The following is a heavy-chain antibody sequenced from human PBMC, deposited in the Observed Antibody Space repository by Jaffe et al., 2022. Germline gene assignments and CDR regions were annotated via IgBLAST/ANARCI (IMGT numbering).Heavy chain of an antibody. CDR2: IYPGDSDT. V-gene: IGHV5-51*01. J-gene: IGHJ4*02. D-gene: IGHD6-19*01. CDR3: VRHLSQSGSGWYVPSFDY. CDR1: GYSFTSYW. Sequence: EVQLVQSGAEVKKPGESLKISCKGSGYSFTSYWIGWVRQMPGKGLEWMGIIYPGDSDTRYSPSFQGQVTISADKSISTAYLQWSSLKASDTAMYYCVRHLSQSGSGWYVPSFDYWGQGTLVTVSS.